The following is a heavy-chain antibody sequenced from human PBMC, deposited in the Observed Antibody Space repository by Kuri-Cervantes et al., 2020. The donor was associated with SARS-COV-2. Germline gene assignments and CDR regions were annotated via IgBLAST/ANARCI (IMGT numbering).Heavy chain of an antibody. CDR2: ISYDGSNK. CDR1: GFTFSSYV. CDR3: ARDPDYGSGSGMDV. D-gene: IGHD3-10*01. Sequence: GGSLRLSCAASGFTFSSYVMHWVRQAPGKGLEWVAVISYDGSNKYYADTVKGRFTISRDNSKNTLYLQMNSLRAEDTAVYYCARDPDYGSGSGMDVWGQGTTVTVSS. J-gene: IGHJ6*02. V-gene: IGHV3-30-3*01.